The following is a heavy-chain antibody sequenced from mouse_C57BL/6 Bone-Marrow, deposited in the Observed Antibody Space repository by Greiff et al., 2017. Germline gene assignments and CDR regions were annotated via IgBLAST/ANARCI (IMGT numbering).Heavy chain of an antibody. Sequence: VQLQQSGAELVRPGASVKLSCTASGFNIKDDYMHWVKQRPEQGLEWIGWIDPESGDTEYASKFQGKATITADTSSNTAYLQLSSPTSEDTAVYYCTTAFYDYDRWTFAYWGQGTLVTVSA. D-gene: IGHD2-4*01. CDR3: TTAFYDYDRWTFAY. J-gene: IGHJ3*01. V-gene: IGHV14-4*01. CDR1: GFNIKDDY. CDR2: IDPESGDT.